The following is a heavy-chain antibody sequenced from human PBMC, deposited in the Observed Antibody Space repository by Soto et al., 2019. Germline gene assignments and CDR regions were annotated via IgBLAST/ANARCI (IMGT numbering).Heavy chain of an antibody. J-gene: IGHJ6*02. CDR1: GGTFSSYA. CDR2: IIPIFGTA. CDR3: ASHTGSSPEGRYYYGMDV. Sequence: QVQLVQSGAEVKKPGSSVKVSCKASGGTFSSYAISWVRQAPGQGLEWMGGIIPIFGTADYAQTFQGRVTINADESTRTAYMELSSLRSEDTAVYYCASHTGSSPEGRYYYGMDVWCQGTTVTVSS. V-gene: IGHV1-69*12. D-gene: IGHD1-26*01.